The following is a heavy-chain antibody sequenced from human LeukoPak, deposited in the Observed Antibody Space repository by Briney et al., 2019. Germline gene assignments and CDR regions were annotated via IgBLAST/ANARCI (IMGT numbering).Heavy chain of an antibody. Sequence: PGGSLRLSCAASGFTVSSNYMSWVRQAPGKGLERVSVIFSGGTTYYADSVKGRFTISRHNSENTLYLQMNSLRGEDTAVYYCARGVLGYSYGFDCWGQGTLVTVSS. CDR3: ARGVLGYSYGFDC. CDR1: GFTVSSNY. J-gene: IGHJ4*02. CDR2: IFSGGTT. V-gene: IGHV3-53*04. D-gene: IGHD5-18*01.